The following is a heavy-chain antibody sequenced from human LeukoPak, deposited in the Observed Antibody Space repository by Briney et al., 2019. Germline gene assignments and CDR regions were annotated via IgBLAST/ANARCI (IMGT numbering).Heavy chain of an antibody. CDR2: INHSGST. J-gene: IGHJ6*02. Sequence: SETLSLTCAVYGGSFSGYYWSWIRQPPGKGLEWIGEINHSGSTNYNPSLKSRVTILVDTSKNQFSLKLSSVTAADTAVYYCARVTYYYYGMDVWGQGTTVTVSS. CDR3: ARVTYYYYGMDV. V-gene: IGHV4-34*01. CDR1: GGSFSGYY.